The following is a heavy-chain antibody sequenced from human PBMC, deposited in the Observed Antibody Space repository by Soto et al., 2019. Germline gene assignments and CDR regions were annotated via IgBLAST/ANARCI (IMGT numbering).Heavy chain of an antibody. CDR1: GGSFNRHT. CDR2: IIPIFGTA. CDR3: ARGWGYDSTDYYYAY. V-gene: IGHV1-69*01. J-gene: IGHJ4*02. D-gene: IGHD3-22*01. Sequence: QVQLVQSGAEVRKPGSSVRVSCKASGGSFNRHTISWVRQAPGQGLEWMGGIIPIFGTANHAQKFQGRVTIIADEATSTVYMELRRLRSDDTVIYYCARGWGYDSTDYYYAYWGQGTLVIVSS.